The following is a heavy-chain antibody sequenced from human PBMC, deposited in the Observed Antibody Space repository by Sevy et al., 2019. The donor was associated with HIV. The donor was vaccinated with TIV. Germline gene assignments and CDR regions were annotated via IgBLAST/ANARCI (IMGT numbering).Heavy chain of an antibody. J-gene: IGHJ5*02. CDR3: ERGGYCSGGRRYGAPES. Sequence: GGSLRLSCAASGFTFSIYSMTGFRQAPGKGLEWVSSISIRSSYIYYADSVKGRFTISSDNAKNALYLQLNNLRAEDTAVYYCERGGYCSGGRRYGAPESWGQGTLVTVSS. V-gene: IGHV3-21*01. CDR2: ISIRSSYI. CDR1: GFTFSIYS. D-gene: IGHD2-15*01.